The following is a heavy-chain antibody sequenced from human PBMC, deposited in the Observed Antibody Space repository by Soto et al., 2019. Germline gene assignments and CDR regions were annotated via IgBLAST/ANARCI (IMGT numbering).Heavy chain of an antibody. D-gene: IGHD3-3*01. V-gene: IGHV3-30*18. CDR3: AKKSYYDFWSGYYFYGMDV. J-gene: IGHJ6*02. Sequence: GGSLRLSCAASGFTVSSNYMSWVRQAPGKGLEWVAVISYDGSNKYYADSVKGRFTISRDNSKNTLYLQMNSLRAEDTAVYYCAKKSYYDFWSGYYFYGMDVWGQATTVTVSS. CDR1: GFTVSSNY. CDR2: ISYDGSNK.